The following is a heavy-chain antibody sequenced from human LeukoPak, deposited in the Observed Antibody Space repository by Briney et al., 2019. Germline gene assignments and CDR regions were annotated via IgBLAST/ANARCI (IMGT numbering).Heavy chain of an antibody. Sequence: ASVNVSCKTSGYSFTDYYMHWVRQAPGQGLEWMGWINPNSGGTNSAQKFQGRLTMPRDTSITTVYVEVSWLTSDDTAIYYCARADRPDGCPYLIGAWGQGTLVTVSS. CDR2: INPNSGGT. D-gene: IGHD2-21*01. CDR1: GYSFTDYY. V-gene: IGHV1-2*02. J-gene: IGHJ4*02. CDR3: ARADRPDGCPYLIGA.